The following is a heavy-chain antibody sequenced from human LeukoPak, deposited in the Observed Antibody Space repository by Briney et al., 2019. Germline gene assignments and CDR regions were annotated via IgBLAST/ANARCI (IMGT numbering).Heavy chain of an antibody. J-gene: IGHJ4*02. Sequence: SQTLSLTCAISGDSVSSDTTAWNWIRESPSRGLEWLGRTYYRSKWYNEYAVSVQSRITINSDTSKNHFSLQLNSVTPEDTAVYYCSKGYSMSFWGQGTLVTVSS. CDR2: TYYRSKWYN. V-gene: IGHV6-1*01. CDR3: SKGYSMSF. CDR1: GDSVSSDTTA. D-gene: IGHD4-11*01.